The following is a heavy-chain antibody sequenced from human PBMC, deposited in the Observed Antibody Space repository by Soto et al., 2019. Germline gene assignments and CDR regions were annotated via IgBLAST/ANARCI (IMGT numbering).Heavy chain of an antibody. D-gene: IGHD5-12*01. CDR3: ASDHGGYGTFDY. Sequence: QVRLVQSGPEVKKPEASVKVSCKASGYTFSSSAISWVRQAPGQGPEGMGWISSSVVTNYAQNFQGRVTLTVDSSTTTAYMEVRSLSSADTAIYYCASDHGGYGTFDYWGQGTLVTVSS. V-gene: IGHV1-18*04. CDR1: GYTFSSSA. CDR2: ISSSVVT. J-gene: IGHJ4*02.